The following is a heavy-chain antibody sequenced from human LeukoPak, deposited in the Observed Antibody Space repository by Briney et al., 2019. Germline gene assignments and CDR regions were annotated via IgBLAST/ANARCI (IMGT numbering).Heavy chain of an antibody. CDR2: LEPSGNER. Sequence: GGSLRLSCAVSGFTIGSHFMGWVRHLPGKGLQCVAILEPSGNERNYVDSVKGRFSISRDNAQNSLSLQMNSLSADDTAVYYCARLGATSSGKYYFDYWGQGTLFTVSS. D-gene: IGHD6-25*01. V-gene: IGHV3-7*01. CDR3: ARLGATSSGKYYFDY. CDR1: GFTIGSHF. J-gene: IGHJ4*02.